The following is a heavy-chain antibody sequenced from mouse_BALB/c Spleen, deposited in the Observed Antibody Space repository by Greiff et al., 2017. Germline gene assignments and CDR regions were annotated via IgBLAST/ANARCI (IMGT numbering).Heavy chain of an antibody. CDR3: ARREYDGYYWFAY. V-gene: IGHV5-6-5*01. D-gene: IGHD2-3*01. CDR2: ISSGGST. CDR1: GFTFSSYA. J-gene: IGHJ3*01. Sequence: DVMLVESGGGLVKPGGSLKLSCAASGFTFSSYAMSWVRQTPEKRLEWVASISSGGSTYYPDSVKGRFTISRDNARNILYLQMSSLRSEDTAMYYCARREYDGYYWFAYWGQGTLVTVSA.